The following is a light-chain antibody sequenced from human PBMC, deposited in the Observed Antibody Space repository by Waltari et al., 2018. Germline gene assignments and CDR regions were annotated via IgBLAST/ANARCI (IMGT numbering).Light chain of an antibody. CDR3: STWDDGLYWVV. CDR1: RSNIGSNS. CDR2: KNT. Sequence: QSVLTQSPSASGTPGQSVTISCSGSRSNIGSNSVNWYQQLAGTAPKLLIYKNTERPSEVPDRFSGSKSGTSASLAISGLQSEDEGDYYCSTWDDGLYWVVFGGGTTVTVL. V-gene: IGLV1-44*01. J-gene: IGLJ3*02.